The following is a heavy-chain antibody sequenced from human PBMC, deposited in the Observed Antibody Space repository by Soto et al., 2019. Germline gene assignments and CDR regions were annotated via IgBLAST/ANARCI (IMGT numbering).Heavy chain of an antibody. CDR1: GYSFTNYW. V-gene: IGHV5-10-1*01. CDR3: ARQLATAHFDS. D-gene: IGHD5-18*01. Sequence: PGESLKISCKGSGYSFTNYWITWVRQMPGKGLELMGRIDPSDSYSNYSPSFQGHVTISADKSISTAYLHWTSLEASDTAMYYCARQLATAHFDSWGQGTLDTVSS. CDR2: IDPSDSYS. J-gene: IGHJ4*02.